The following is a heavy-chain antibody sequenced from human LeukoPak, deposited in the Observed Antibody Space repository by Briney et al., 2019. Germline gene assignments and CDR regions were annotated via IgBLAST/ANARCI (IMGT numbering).Heavy chain of an antibody. J-gene: IGHJ4*02. CDR1: GFTFSSYG. CDR2: ISYDGSNK. CDR3: AKAAPTYYYDSSGYYPGGY. V-gene: IGHV3-30*18. Sequence: PGRSLRLSCAASGFTFSSYGTHWVRQAPGKGLEWVAVISYDGSNKYYADSVKGRFTISRDNSKNTLYLQMNSLRAEDTAVYYCAKAAPTYYYDSSGYYPGGYWGQGTLVTVSS. D-gene: IGHD3-22*01.